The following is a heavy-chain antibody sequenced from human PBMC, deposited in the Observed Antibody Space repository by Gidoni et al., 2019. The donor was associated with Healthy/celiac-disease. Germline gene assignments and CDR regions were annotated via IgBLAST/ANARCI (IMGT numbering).Heavy chain of an antibody. V-gene: IGHV3-21*01. CDR3: ARFPVAATGVPSPYGMDA. CDR1: AFTFRSYR. D-gene: IGHD2-15*01. Sequence: EVQLADSGGRLLKPVGTLRLYCAASAFTFRSYRMNWVRQAPGKGLGWVSSISSSGSYVNYAGSVKGRFTISRDNAKNALYLEMNSLRGEETAVYYCARFPVAATGVPSPYGMDAWSKGTTVTVSS. J-gene: IGHJ6*04. CDR2: ISSSGSYV.